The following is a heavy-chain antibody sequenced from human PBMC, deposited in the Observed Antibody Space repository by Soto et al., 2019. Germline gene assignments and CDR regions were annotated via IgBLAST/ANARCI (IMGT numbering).Heavy chain of an antibody. CDR3: ARPGYSNYGPGVDV. Sequence: EVQLVESGGGLVQPGGSLRLSCAASGFTFSVYWMHWVRQAPGKGLVWVSRIGSDGSSTRYADSVKGRFTISRDNAKSTLHLKMNSLRAEDTAVYYCARPGYSNYGPGVDVWGQGTTVTVSS. CDR2: IGSDGSST. D-gene: IGHD4-4*01. J-gene: IGHJ6*02. CDR1: GFTFSVYW. V-gene: IGHV3-74*01.